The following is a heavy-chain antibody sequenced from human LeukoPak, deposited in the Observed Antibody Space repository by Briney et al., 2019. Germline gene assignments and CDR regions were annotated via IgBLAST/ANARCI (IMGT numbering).Heavy chain of an antibody. D-gene: IGHD6-19*01. CDR2: IYSGGST. J-gene: IGHJ4*02. Sequence: GGSLRLSCAATGFTVSNNYMSWVRQAPGQGLEWVSVIYSGGSTYYADSVKGRFTISRDNSKNTLYLQMNSLRAEDTAVYYCARDRQQWLVPLDYWGQGTLVTVSS. V-gene: IGHV3-66*01. CDR1: GFTVSNNY. CDR3: ARDRQQWLVPLDY.